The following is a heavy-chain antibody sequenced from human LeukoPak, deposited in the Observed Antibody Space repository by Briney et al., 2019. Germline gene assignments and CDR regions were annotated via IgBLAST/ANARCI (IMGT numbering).Heavy chain of an antibody. CDR3: ARGNSSSWYPYYFDY. CDR1: GGSISSGGYY. V-gene: IGHV4-30-2*01. D-gene: IGHD6-13*01. CDR2: IYHSGST. J-gene: IGHJ4*02. Sequence: SETLSLTCTVSGGSISSGGYYWSWIRQPPGKGLEWIGYIYHSGSTYYNPSLKSRVTISVDRSKNQFSLKLSSVTAADTAVYYCARGNSSSWYPYYFDYWGQGTLVTVSS.